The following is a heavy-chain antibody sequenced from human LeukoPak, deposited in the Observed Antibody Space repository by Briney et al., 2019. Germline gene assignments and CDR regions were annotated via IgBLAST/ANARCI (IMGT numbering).Heavy chain of an antibody. D-gene: IGHD6-13*01. CDR2: IYYSGST. J-gene: IGHJ4*02. CDR3: ARSRYSSSWYYFDY. CDR1: GGSISSYY. V-gene: IGHV4-59*01. Sequence: SETLSLTCTVSGGSISSYYWSWIRQPPGKGLEWIGYIYYSGSTNYNPSLKSRVTISVDTSKNQFSLKLSSVTAADTAVYYCARSRYSSSWYYFDYWGQGTLVTVSS.